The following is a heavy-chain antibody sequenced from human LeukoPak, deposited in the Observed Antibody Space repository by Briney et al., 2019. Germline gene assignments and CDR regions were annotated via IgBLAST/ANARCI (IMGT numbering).Heavy chain of an antibody. CDR2: MNPHSGNT. J-gene: IGHJ4*02. V-gene: IGHV1-8*01. CDR1: GYTFTTYD. CDR3: TRAPVPGNY. Sequence: ASVKVSCKASGYTFTTYDFNWVRQASGQGLEWMGWMNPHSGNTGYPQKFQGRVTMTRDTSINTAYMELSSLTSDDTAVYYCTRAPVPGNYWGQGTLVTVSS. D-gene: IGHD3-10*01.